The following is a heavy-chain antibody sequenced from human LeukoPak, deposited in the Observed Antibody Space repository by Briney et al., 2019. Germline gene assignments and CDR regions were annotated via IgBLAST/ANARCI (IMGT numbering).Heavy chain of an antibody. J-gene: IGHJ1*01. D-gene: IGHD6-13*01. Sequence: GGSLRLSCAASGFTFDDYGMSWVRQAPGKGLEWVSGINWNGGSTGYADSVRGRFTISRDNAKNSLYLQMNSLRAEDTALYYCARGNSSSRRAEYFQHWGQGTLVTVSS. CDR1: GFTFDDYG. CDR2: INWNGGST. CDR3: ARGNSSSRRAEYFQH. V-gene: IGHV3-20*04.